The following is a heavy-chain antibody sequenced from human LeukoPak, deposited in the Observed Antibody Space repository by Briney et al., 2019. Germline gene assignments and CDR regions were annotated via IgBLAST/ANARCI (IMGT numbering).Heavy chain of an antibody. J-gene: IGHJ4*02. CDR1: GYTLTSYG. Sequence: ASVKVSCKASGYTLTSYGISWVRQAPGQGLEWMGWISVYNGNTNYAQKFQGRVTKTTDTSTSTAYMELRSLRSDDTAVYYCARDRPGIAAAGLFDYWGQGTLVTVSS. CDR2: ISVYNGNT. D-gene: IGHD6-25*01. V-gene: IGHV1-18*01. CDR3: ARDRPGIAAAGLFDY.